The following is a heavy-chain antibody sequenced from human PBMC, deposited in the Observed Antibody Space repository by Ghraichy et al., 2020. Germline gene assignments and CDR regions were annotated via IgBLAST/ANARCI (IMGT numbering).Heavy chain of an antibody. CDR3: ARRRVTLLFDY. CDR2: INHSGST. Sequence: SETLSLTCAVYGGPFSGYYWSWIRQPPGKGLEWIGEINHSGSTNYNPSLKSRVTISVDTSKNQFSLKLSSVTAADTAVYYCARRRVTLLFDYWGQGTLVTVSS. J-gene: IGHJ4*02. CDR1: GGPFSGYY. V-gene: IGHV4-34*01. D-gene: IGHD4-11*01.